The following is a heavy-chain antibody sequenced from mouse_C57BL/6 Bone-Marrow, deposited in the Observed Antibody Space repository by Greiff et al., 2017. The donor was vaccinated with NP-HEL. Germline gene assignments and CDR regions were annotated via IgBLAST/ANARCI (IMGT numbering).Heavy chain of an antibody. CDR1: GFTFSDYA. CDR2: ISSGSSTI. J-gene: IGHJ2*01. Sequence: EVQVVESGGGLVKPGGSLKLSCAASGFTFSDYAMHWVRQAPEKGLEWVAYISSGSSTIYYADTVKGRFTISRDNAKNTLFLQMTSLRSEDTAMYYCARGGRDYWGQGTTLTVSS. CDR3: ARGGRDY. D-gene: IGHD3-3*01. V-gene: IGHV5-17*01.